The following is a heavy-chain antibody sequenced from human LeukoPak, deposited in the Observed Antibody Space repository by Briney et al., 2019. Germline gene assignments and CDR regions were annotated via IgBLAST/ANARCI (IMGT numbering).Heavy chain of an antibody. V-gene: IGHV4-4*07. Sequence: PSETLSLTCTVSGGSISSYYWSWIRQPAGKGLEWIGRIYTSGSTNYNPSLKSRVTMSVDTSKNQFSLKLSSVTAADTAVYYCAKALPSAARYYYYGMDVWGKGTTVTVSS. CDR2: IYTSGST. D-gene: IGHD2-2*01. CDR1: GGSISSYY. CDR3: AKALPSAARYYYYGMDV. J-gene: IGHJ6*04.